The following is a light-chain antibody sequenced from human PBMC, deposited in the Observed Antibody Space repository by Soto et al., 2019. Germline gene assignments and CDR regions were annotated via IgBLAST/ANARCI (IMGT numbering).Light chain of an antibody. CDR2: DAS. CDR3: QQFDNLPLT. Sequence: DTQMTQSPSSLSASVGDRVTITCQASQDISNYLNWYQQKPGKAPKILIYDASVLEAGVPSRFSGGGSGTHFTLTISSLQAEDVATYYCQQFDNLPLTFGGGTKVEIK. V-gene: IGKV1-33*01. J-gene: IGKJ4*01. CDR1: QDISNY.